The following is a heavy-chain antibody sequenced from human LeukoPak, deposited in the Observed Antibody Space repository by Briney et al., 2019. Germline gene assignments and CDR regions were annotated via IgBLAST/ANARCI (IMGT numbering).Heavy chain of an antibody. J-gene: IGHJ4*02. CDR3: AKAQYSRGWSGVDY. Sequence: PGRSLRLSCAASGFTFDDYAMHWVRQAPGKGLEWVSGISWNSGSIGYADSVKGRFTISRDNAKNSLYLQMNSLRAEDTALYYCAKAQYSRGWSGVDYWGQGTLVTVSS. V-gene: IGHV3-9*01. D-gene: IGHD6-19*01. CDR1: GFTFDDYA. CDR2: ISWNSGSI.